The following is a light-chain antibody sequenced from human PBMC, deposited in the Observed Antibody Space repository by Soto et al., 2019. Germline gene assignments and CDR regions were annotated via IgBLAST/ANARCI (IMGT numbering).Light chain of an antibody. CDR2: AAS. CDR1: QRVSSS. V-gene: IGKV3-15*01. CDR3: QQYNNWPLT. Sequence: EIVMKQSPATLSVSPGEIATLSCRASQRVSSSLAWYQQKPGQAPGLLIYAASTRATGIPARFSGGGPGTEFTLTIRSLQSEDFAVYYCQQYNNWPLTFGGGNKVEI. J-gene: IGKJ4*01.